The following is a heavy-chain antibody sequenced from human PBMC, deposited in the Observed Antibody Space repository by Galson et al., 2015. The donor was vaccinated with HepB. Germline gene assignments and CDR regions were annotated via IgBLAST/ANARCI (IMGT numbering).Heavy chain of an antibody. CDR1: GFTFSSYS. Sequence: SLRLSCAASGFTFSSYSMHWVREAPGKGLEWVAIISHDGRNTYYAYSVKGRFTISRDNSRNTLYLQMNGLRSDDTAVYYCARERGAGWYEGNDYWGQGTRVVVSS. CDR3: ARERGAGWYEGNDY. CDR2: ISHDGRNT. V-gene: IGHV3-30*04. D-gene: IGHD6-19*01. J-gene: IGHJ4*02.